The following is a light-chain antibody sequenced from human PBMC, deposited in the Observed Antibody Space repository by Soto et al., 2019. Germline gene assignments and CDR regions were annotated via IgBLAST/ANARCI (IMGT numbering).Light chain of an antibody. CDR2: GAS. Sequence: EIVLTQSPGTLSLSPGERATLSCRASQSVSSSYLAWYQQTPGQAPRLLIYGASSRATGIPDRFSGSGSGTDFTLTISRLEPEDFAVYYWQQYGSSRVTFGGGTKVEIK. CDR1: QSVSSSY. J-gene: IGKJ4*01. CDR3: QQYGSSRVT. V-gene: IGKV3-20*01.